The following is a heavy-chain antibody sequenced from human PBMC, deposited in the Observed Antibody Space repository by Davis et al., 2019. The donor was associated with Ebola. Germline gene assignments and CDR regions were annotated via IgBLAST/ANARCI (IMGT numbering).Heavy chain of an antibody. V-gene: IGHV1-2*04. Sequence: AASVKVSCKASGYTFTNYDINWVRQAPGQGLEWMGWINPNSGGTNYAQKFQGWVTMTRDTSISTAYMELSRLRSDDTAVYYCTRQREFHYYDSSGSRDYWGQGTLVTVSS. J-gene: IGHJ4*02. CDR2: INPNSGGT. D-gene: IGHD3-22*01. CDR3: TRQREFHYYDSSGSRDY. CDR1: GYTFTNYD.